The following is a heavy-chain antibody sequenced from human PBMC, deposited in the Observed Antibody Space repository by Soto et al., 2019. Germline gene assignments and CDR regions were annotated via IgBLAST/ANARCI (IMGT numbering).Heavy chain of an antibody. J-gene: IGHJ4*02. V-gene: IGHV4-31*03. CDR2: IYYSGST. Sequence: SETLSLTCTVSGGSISSGGYYWSWIRQHPGKGLEWIGYIYYSGSTYYNPSLKSRVTISVDTSKNQFSLKLSSVTAADTAVYYCARVRQQLVLVGYYFDDWGQGTLVTVSS. CDR3: ARVRQQLVLVGYYFDD. D-gene: IGHD6-13*01. CDR1: GGSISSGGYY.